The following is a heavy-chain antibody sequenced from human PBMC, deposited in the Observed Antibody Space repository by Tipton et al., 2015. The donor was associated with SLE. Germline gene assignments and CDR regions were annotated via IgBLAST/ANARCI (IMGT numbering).Heavy chain of an antibody. CDR3: ARDSPVAY. J-gene: IGHJ4*02. Sequence: TLSLTCTVSGGSISSGSDYWSWIRQPAGKGLEWIGRIYARGGTNYNPSLKSRVTISVDTSKSQFSLKLTSVTAADTAVYYCARDSPVAYWGQGTLVTVSS. CDR2: IYARGGT. V-gene: IGHV4-61*02. D-gene: IGHD4-23*01. CDR1: GGSISSGSDY.